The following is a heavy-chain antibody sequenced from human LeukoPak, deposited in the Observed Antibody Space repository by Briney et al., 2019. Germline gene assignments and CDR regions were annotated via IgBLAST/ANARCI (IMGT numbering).Heavy chain of an antibody. Sequence: SETLSLTCTVSGDSISSSSSYWGWIRQPPGEGLEWIGYIYYSGSTNYNPSLKSRVTISVDTSKNQFSLKLSSVTAADTAVYYCARGRLLDYYGSGSGIVTPRYFDYWGQGTLVTVSS. CDR3: ARGRLLDYYGSGSGIVTPRYFDY. V-gene: IGHV4-61*05. D-gene: IGHD3-10*01. CDR2: IYYSGST. CDR1: GDSISSSSSY. J-gene: IGHJ4*02.